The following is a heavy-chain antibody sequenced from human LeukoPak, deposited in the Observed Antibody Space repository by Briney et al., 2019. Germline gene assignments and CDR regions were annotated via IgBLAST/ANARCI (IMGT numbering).Heavy chain of an antibody. Sequence: GGSVRLSCAASGFTFSSSAMNWVRQAPGKGLDWVSSINNVGSHIYYAGSVRGRFTISRDNAKNSLYLQMSSLRAEDTAVYYCARDRAVVRMAYWGQGTLVTVSS. CDR3: ARDRAVVRMAY. V-gene: IGHV3-21*01. CDR2: INNVGSHI. J-gene: IGHJ4*02. CDR1: GFTFSSSA. D-gene: IGHD4-23*01.